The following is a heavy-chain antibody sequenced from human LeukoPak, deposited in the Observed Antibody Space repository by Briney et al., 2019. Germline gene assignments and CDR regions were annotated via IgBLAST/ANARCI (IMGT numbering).Heavy chain of an antibody. CDR3: VGESYAGQGANSFDI. V-gene: IGHV3-7*01. CDR2: MNQDGSEK. CDR1: GFTVSSNY. D-gene: IGHD6-13*01. Sequence: PGGSLRLSCAASGFTVSSNYMSWVRQAPGKGLEWVANMNQDGSEKYYVDYVKGRFTISRDNTENSLCLQMNSLRDEDTAVYYCVGESYAGQGANSFDIWGQGTMVTVSS. J-gene: IGHJ3*02.